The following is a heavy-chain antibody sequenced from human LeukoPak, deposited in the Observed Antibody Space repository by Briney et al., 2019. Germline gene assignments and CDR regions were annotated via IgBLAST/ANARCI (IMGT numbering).Heavy chain of an antibody. D-gene: IGHD6-19*01. CDR2: INHDGSEK. J-gene: IGHJ4*02. CDR3: ARGSGWVDY. Sequence: QPGGSLRLSCAASGFTFIEYSLTWVRQAPGKGLEWVANINHDGSEKNYVDSVKGRFTISRDNAENPVYLQVNSLRAEDTAIYYCARGSGWVDYWGQGTLVTVSS. CDR1: GFTFIEYS. V-gene: IGHV3-7*03.